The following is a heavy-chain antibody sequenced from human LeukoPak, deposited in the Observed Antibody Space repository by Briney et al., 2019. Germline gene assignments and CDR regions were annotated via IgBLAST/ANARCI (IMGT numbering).Heavy chain of an antibody. CDR2: IYYSGST. J-gene: IGHJ4*02. V-gene: IGHV4-59*08. CDR3: ARHYYDSSGHFPTDY. Sequence: PSETLSLTCTVSGDSISSYYWSWIRQPPGKGLEWIGYIYYSGSTNYNPSLKSRVTISVDTSKNQFSLKLSSVTAADTAVYYCARHYYDSSGHFPTDYWGQGTLVTVSS. CDR1: GDSISSYY. D-gene: IGHD3-22*01.